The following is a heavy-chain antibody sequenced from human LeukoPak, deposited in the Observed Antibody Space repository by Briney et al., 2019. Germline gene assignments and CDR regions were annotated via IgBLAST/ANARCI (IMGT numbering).Heavy chain of an antibody. J-gene: IGHJ4*02. CDR3: ARICSSTDCLIPD. Sequence: PGGSLRLSCAASGFTFSDYWIHWVRQVPGKGLVWVSRINNDGSSASYVDSVKGRFTISRDNAKNTVYLQINSLRDEDTAVYYCARICSSTDCLIPDWGQGTLVTVSS. CDR1: GFTFSDYW. D-gene: IGHD2-2*01. CDR2: INNDGSSA. V-gene: IGHV3-74*01.